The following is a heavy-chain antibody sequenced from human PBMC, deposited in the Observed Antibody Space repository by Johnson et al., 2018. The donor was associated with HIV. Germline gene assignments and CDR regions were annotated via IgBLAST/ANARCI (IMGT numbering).Heavy chain of an antibody. V-gene: IGHV3-9*01. J-gene: IGHJ3*01. CDR1: GFTFDDYG. Sequence: VQLVESGGGVVRPGGSLRLSCAASGFTFDDYGMHWVRQGPGKGLAWVAGISGNNVRKGYADSVKGRFTISRDNAKNSLLLKMNSLRAEDTALYYCAKDHNFGSCLFAFDGWGQGTMVTVSS. CDR3: AKDHNFGSCLFAFDG. D-gene: IGHD3-10*01. CDR2: ISGNNVRK.